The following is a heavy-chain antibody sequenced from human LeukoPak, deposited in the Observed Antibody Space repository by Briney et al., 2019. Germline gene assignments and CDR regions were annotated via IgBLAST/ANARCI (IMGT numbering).Heavy chain of an antibody. D-gene: IGHD2-2*01. J-gene: IGHJ4*02. CDR3: ARDREDIVVVPAAMVD. V-gene: IGHV3-21*01. Sequence: GGSLRLSCAASGFTFSSYSMNWVRQAPGKALECVSSISSSSYIYYADSVKGRFTISRDNAKNSLYLQMNSLRAEDTAVYYCARDREDIVVVPAAMVDWGQGTLVTVSS. CDR2: ISSSSYI. CDR1: GFTFSSYS.